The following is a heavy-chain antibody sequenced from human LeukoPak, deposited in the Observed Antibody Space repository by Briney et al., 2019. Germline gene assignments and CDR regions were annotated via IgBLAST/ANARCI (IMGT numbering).Heavy chain of an antibody. D-gene: IGHD3-10*01. CDR1: GFTFSSYA. Sequence: GGSLRLSCAASGFTFSSYAMSWVRQAPGKGLEWVSAITSNGGYTYFADSVKGRFTISRDNSKNTLYLQMNSLRAEDTAVYYCAKDPARGLLWFGELPYFDYWGRGTLVTVSS. CDR2: ITSNGGYT. V-gene: IGHV3-23*01. J-gene: IGHJ4*02. CDR3: AKDPARGLLWFGELPYFDY.